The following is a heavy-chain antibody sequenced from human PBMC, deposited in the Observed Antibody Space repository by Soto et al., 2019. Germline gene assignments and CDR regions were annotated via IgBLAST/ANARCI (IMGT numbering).Heavy chain of an antibody. CDR3: AKGERQQLVPYNWFDP. Sequence: GGSLRLSCAASGCTFSSYAMSLVRQAPGKGLEWVSAISGSGGSTYYADSVKGRFTISRDNSKNTLYLQMNSLRAEDTAVYYCAKGERQQLVPYNWFDPWGQGTLVTVSS. CDR2: ISGSGGST. V-gene: IGHV3-23*01. D-gene: IGHD6-13*01. CDR1: GCTFSSYA. J-gene: IGHJ5*02.